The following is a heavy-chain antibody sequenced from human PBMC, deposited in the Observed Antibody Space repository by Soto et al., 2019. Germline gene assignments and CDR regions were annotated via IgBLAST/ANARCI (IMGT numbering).Heavy chain of an antibody. CDR3: ARGVGFGYYYYHMDL. D-gene: IGHD3-10*01. V-gene: IGHV4-61*01. CDR2: IYYGGSA. J-gene: IGHJ6*02. Sequence: QVQLQESGPGLVKPSETLSLTCTVSGDSVTSVSDYWSWIRQPPGKGLEWIGYIYYGGSADYNPSLGSRVTISIATSKNQFCLKLTSVTAADTAVYYCARGVGFGYYYYHMDLWGQGTTVTVSS. CDR1: GDSVTSVSDY.